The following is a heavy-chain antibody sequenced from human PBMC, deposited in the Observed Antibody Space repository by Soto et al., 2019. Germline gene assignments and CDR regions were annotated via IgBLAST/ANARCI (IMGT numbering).Heavy chain of an antibody. V-gene: IGHV1-2*02. CDR3: AREPATAKPEGVDF. CDR2: INPNSGGA. CDR1: GYTFSDYY. D-gene: IGHD1-1*01. J-gene: IGHJ4*02. Sequence: RASVKVSCKASGYTFSDYYIHWLRQAPGQGLEWMGWINPNSGGAKYAPKFQGGVTMTRDTSITTAYMELSRLRSGETAVYYCAREPATAKPEGVDFWGQGTLVTVSS.